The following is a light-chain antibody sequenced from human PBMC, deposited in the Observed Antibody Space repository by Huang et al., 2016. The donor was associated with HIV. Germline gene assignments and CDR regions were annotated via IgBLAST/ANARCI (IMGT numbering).Light chain of an antibody. CDR3: QQSRT. J-gene: IGKJ4*01. V-gene: IGKV1-9*01. CDR1: QDIRRY. CDR2: AAS. Sequence: IQLTQSPSSLSVSVGDRVTITCRASQDIRRYLAWYQQKPGKAPKLLIFAASTLQSGVPSRFSGSGSGTDFTLTISSLQAEDFATYYCQQSRTFGGGTKVDIK.